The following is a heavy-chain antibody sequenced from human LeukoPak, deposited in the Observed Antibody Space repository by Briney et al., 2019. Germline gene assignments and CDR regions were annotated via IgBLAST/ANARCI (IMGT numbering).Heavy chain of an antibody. Sequence: GGSLRLSCAASGFTFSSYTMHWVRQTPGKGLEWVAAISYDGSNKYYADSVKGRFTISRDNAKNSLYLQMNSLRAEDTAVYYCAELGITMIGGVWGKGTTVTVSS. CDR1: GFTFSSYT. D-gene: IGHD3-10*02. CDR2: ISYDGSNK. CDR3: AELGITMIGGV. J-gene: IGHJ6*04. V-gene: IGHV3-30*04.